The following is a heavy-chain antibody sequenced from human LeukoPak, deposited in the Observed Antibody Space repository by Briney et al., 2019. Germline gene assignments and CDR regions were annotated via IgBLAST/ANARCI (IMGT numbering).Heavy chain of an antibody. CDR1: GYTFTAYY. CDR3: AITMIVVAPDY. D-gene: IGHD3-22*01. Sequence: ASVKVSCKASGYTFTAYYIHWVRQAPGQGLEWMGWINPNNGGTIYAQKFQGRVTMPRDTSISTAYMELSRLRSDDTAVYYCAITMIVVAPDYWGQGTLVTVSS. CDR2: INPNNGGT. V-gene: IGHV1-2*02. J-gene: IGHJ4*02.